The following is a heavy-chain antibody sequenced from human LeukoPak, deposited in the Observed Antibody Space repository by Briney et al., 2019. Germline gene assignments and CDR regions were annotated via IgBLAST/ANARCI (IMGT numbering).Heavy chain of an antibody. Sequence: GGSLRLSCAASGFTFSSYWVSWVRQAPGKGLEWVANIKQDGSEKYYVDSVKGRFTISRDNAKNSLYLQMNSLRAEDTAVYYCARGGNYDFWSGYTHAFDYWGQGTLVTVSS. J-gene: IGHJ4*02. CDR3: ARGGNYDFWSGYTHAFDY. D-gene: IGHD3-3*01. V-gene: IGHV3-7*04. CDR2: IKQDGSEK. CDR1: GFTFSSYW.